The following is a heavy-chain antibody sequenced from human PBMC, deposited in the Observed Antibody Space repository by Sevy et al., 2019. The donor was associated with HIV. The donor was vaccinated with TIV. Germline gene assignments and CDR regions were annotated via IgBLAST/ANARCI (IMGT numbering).Heavy chain of an antibody. CDR3: ARDKGWSIGEFDY. V-gene: IGHV6-1*01. D-gene: IGHD6-19*01. CDR2: TYYRSKWYN. J-gene: IGHJ4*02. CDR1: GDSVSSNSAA. Sequence: QSQTLSLTCAISGDSVSSNSAAWNRIRQSPSRGLEWLGRTYYRSKWYNDYAVSVKSRITINPDTSKNQFSLQLNSVTPEDTAVYYCARDKGWSIGEFDYWGQGTLVTVSS.